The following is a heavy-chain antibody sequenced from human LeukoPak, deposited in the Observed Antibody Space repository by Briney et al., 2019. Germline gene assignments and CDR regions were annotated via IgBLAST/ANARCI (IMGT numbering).Heavy chain of an antibody. CDR2: INHSGST. CDR1: GYSISSGYY. Sequence: PSETLSLTCAVSGYSISSGYYWGWIRQPPGKGLEWIGSINHSGSTYYNPSLKSRVTISVDTSKNQFSLKLSSVTAADTAVYYCARRVWAFDIWGQGTMVTVSS. CDR3: ARRVWAFDI. J-gene: IGHJ3*02. V-gene: IGHV4-38-2*01.